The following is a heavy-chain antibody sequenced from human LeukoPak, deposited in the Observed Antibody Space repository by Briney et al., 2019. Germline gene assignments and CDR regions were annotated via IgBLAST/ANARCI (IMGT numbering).Heavy chain of an antibody. J-gene: IGHJ5*02. V-gene: IGHV1-8*01. CDR3: ARCECSGGSCYAHRWFDP. D-gene: IGHD2-15*01. CDR2: MNPNSGNT. CDR1: GYTFTSYD. Sequence: ASVKVSCKASGYTFTSYDINWVRQATGQGLEWMGWMNPNSGNTGYAQKFQGRVTMTRNTSISTAYMELSSLRSEDTAVYYCARCECSGGSCYAHRWFDPWGQGTLVTVSS.